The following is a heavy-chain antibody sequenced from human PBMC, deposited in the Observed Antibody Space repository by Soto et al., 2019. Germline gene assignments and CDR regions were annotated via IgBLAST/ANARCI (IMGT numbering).Heavy chain of an antibody. CDR3: ARALYGHYNYYYYMDV. Sequence: AAVKVSCKASGHTFTSDDINWVRQATGQGREWMGWMNPNSGNTGHAQKFQGRVTMTRNTSISTAYMELSSLRSEDTAVYYCARALYGHYNYYYYMDVWGKGTTVTVPS. CDR2: MNPNSGNT. D-gene: IGHD3-10*01. V-gene: IGHV1-8*01. J-gene: IGHJ6*03. CDR1: GHTFTSDD.